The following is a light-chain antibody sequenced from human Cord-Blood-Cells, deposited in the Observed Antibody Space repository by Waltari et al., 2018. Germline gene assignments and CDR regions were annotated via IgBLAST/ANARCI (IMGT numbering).Light chain of an antibody. CDR2: GAS. CDR3: QQYNNWPPGT. CDR1: QSVSRN. J-gene: IGKJ2*02. Sequence: EIVMTQSPATLSVSPGERATLSCRASQSVSRNLAWYQQKPGQAPRLLIYGASTRATGIPARFSGSGSETEFTLTISSLQSEDVAVYYCQQYNNWPPGTFGQGTKLEIK. V-gene: IGKV3-15*01.